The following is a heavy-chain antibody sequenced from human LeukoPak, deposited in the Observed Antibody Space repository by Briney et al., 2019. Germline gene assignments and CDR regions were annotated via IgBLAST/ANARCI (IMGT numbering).Heavy chain of an antibody. Sequence: PGGSLRLSCAASGFTFDDYAMPWVRQAPGKGLEWVAVIWYDGSNKYYADSVKGRFTISRDNSKNTLYLQMNSLRAEDTAVYYCARGNRARDAFDIWGQGTMVTVSS. CDR2: IWYDGSNK. CDR3: ARGNRARDAFDI. J-gene: IGHJ3*02. D-gene: IGHD1-14*01. V-gene: IGHV3-33*08. CDR1: GFTFDDYA.